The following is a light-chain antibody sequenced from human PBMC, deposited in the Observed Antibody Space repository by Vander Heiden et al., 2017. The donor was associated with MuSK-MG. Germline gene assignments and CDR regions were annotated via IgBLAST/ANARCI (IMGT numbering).Light chain of an antibody. V-gene: IGKV1-33*01. CDR2: DAS. J-gene: IGKJ5*01. CDR1: QDISNY. Sequence: DIQMTQSPSSLSASVGDRVTITCQASQDISNYLNWYQQKPVKAPKLLLYDASNLETAVPSRFTRRGSVTDFTLTIRSLQPEDIATYYSQQYDTLPITSGQGTRLQIK. CDR3: QQYDTLPIT.